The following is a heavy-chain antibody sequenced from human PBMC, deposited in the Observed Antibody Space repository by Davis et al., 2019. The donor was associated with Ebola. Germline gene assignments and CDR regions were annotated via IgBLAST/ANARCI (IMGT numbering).Heavy chain of an antibody. D-gene: IGHD3-9*01. J-gene: IGHJ4*02. CDR1: GFSFSDYD. Sequence: PGGSLRLSCAASGFSFSDYDMHWVRQAPGKGLEWVSVMWHDGLNRYYADSVKGRFTISRDNSKDTLSLQMNSLRASDTAMYYCVSHTLDDWFALSYWGQGTQVTVSS. V-gene: IGHV3-33*01. CDR3: VSHTLDDWFALSY. CDR2: MWHDGLNR.